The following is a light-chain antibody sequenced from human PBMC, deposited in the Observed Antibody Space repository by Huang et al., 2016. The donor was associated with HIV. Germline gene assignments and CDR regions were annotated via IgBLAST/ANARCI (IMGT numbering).Light chain of an antibody. V-gene: IGKV3-15*01. Sequence: EIVMTQSPPTLSVSPGERATLSCRASQSVGSNLAWYQQKPGQAPRLLIYGATTRATGIPARFSGSGSGTEFTLTISSLQSEDFAVYYCQQYNNWPPYTFGQGTKLEIK. CDR2: GAT. J-gene: IGKJ2*01. CDR1: QSVGSN. CDR3: QQYNNWPPYT.